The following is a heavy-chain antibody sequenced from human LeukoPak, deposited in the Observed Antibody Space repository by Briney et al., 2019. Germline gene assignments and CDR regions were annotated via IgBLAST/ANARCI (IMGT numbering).Heavy chain of an antibody. D-gene: IGHD5-24*01. CDR2: ISPSGDIK. Sequence: GCLRLSCVASGFTFSRHGMNWVRQAPGKGLEWVSGISPSGDIKYYVDSVKGRFTVSRDNSKNTLYLQINSLRDEDTAVYYCAKDDAWLQYNDWGQGTLVTVSS. J-gene: IGHJ4*02. V-gene: IGHV3-23*01. CDR3: AKDDAWLQYND. CDR1: GFTFSRHG.